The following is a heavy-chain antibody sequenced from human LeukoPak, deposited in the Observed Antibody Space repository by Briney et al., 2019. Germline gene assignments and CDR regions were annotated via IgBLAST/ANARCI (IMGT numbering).Heavy chain of an antibody. Sequence: KVSCKGSGYSFTTYWIGWVRQMPGERLEWLGIIYPGDSDTRSSPSFQGQVTISVNKSISTANLQWSSLKAADTAMYCGARVSAVAGQGCDYWGQGTLVTVSS. CDR3: ARVSAVAGQGCDY. CDR2: IYPGDSDT. V-gene: IGHV5-51*01. J-gene: IGHJ4*02. CDR1: GYSFTTYW. D-gene: IGHD6-19*01.